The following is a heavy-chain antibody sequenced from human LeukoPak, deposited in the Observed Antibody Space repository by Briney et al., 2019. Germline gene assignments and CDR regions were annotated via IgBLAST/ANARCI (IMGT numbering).Heavy chain of an antibody. CDR3: AKFIGELTGTTANYYYYGMDV. V-gene: IGHV3-23*01. Sequence: GGSLRLSCAASGFSFSNYAMSWVRQAPGKGLEWVSAISGSGGSTYYADSVKGRFTISRDNSKNTLYLQMNSLRAEDTAVYYCAKFIGELTGTTANYYYYGMDVWGQGTTVTVSS. D-gene: IGHD1-20*01. CDR2: ISGSGGST. CDR1: GFSFSNYA. J-gene: IGHJ6*02.